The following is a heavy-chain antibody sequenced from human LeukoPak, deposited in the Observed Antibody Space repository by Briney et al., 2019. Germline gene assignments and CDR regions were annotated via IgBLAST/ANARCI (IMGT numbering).Heavy chain of an antibody. CDR2: IYNSVP. CDR3: ASLPSL. J-gene: IGHJ4*02. CDR1: AGSISGYY. Sequence: SETLSLTCTVTAGSISGYYWSWVRQPPRKGLEFIGYIYNSVPAYHPSLQSRLTSSADTSKNLVVQRPNSMRAADTLVYFCASLPSLWGQGSLVTVSS. V-gene: IGHV4-59*01.